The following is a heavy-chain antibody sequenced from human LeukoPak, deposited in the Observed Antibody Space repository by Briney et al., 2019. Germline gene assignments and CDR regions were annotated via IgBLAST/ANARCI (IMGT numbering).Heavy chain of an antibody. CDR2: IDHSGST. CDR3: ARGHSPVTTKVSYFQH. D-gene: IGHD4-17*01. Sequence: PSETLSLTCAVYGGSFSGYYWSWIRQPPGKGLEWIGEIDHSGSTNYNPSLKSRVTILVDTSKNQFSLKLSSVTAADTAVYYCARGHSPVTTKVSYFQHWGQGTLVTVSS. J-gene: IGHJ1*01. V-gene: IGHV4-34*01. CDR1: GGSFSGYY.